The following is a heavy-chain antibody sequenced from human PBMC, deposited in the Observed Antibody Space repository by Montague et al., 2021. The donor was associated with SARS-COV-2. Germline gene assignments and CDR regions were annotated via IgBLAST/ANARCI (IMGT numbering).Heavy chain of an antibody. D-gene: IGHD5-18*01. CDR3: ARVSDGPEGNFGH. J-gene: IGHJ4*02. CDR1: AGSMSSSDFY. V-gene: IGHV4-61*02. Sequence: TLSLTCTVSAGSMSSSDFYWSWVRQPAGKGLEWIGRIYNSGRTNYNPSLQSRVTMSLDTSKNEFYLRLSSMSAADTAVYYCARVSDGPEGNFGHWGQGTLVTVSS. CDR2: IYNSGRT.